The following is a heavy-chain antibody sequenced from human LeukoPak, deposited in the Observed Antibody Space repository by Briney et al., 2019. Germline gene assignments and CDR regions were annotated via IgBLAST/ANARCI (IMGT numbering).Heavy chain of an antibody. CDR1: GGTFSSYS. D-gene: IGHD2-15*01. V-gene: IGHV1-69*06. CDR3: ARGECSGGSCYQGWFDP. CDR2: IIPLFNTP. J-gene: IGHJ5*02. Sequence: ASVKVSCKDSGGTFSSYSINWVRQAPRQGLEWMGGIIPLFNTPNYAQKFQGRVSITADTSTNTTYMELSSLTSEDTAVYYCARGECSGGSCYQGWFDPWGQGTLVTVSS.